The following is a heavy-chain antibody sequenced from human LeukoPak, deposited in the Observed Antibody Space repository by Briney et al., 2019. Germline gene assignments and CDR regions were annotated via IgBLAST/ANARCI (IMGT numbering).Heavy chain of an antibody. J-gene: IGHJ6*03. CDR1: GFTVSSNY. D-gene: IGHD4-23*01. CDR3: ARSTVVTGRYYYYYMDV. Sequence: GGSLRLSCAASGFTVSSNYMSWVRQAPGKGLEWVSVIDSGGSTYYADSVKGRFTISRDNSRNTLYLQMNSLRAEDTAVYYCARSTVVTGRYYYYYMDVWGKGNTVSVSS. V-gene: IGHV3-53*01. CDR2: IDSGGST.